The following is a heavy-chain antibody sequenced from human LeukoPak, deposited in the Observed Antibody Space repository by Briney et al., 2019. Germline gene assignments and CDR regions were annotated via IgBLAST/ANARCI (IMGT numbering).Heavy chain of an antibody. V-gene: IGHV1-18*01. Sequence: ASVKVSCKASGYTFTSYGISWVRQAPGQGLEWMGWVSAYNGNTNYAQKLQGRVTMTTDTSTGTAYMELRSLRSDDTAVYYCAREAIMAWDRYYYYYYGMDVWGQGTTVTVSS. D-gene: IGHD3-16*01. CDR3: AREAIMAWDRYYYYYYGMDV. J-gene: IGHJ6*02. CDR2: VSAYNGNT. CDR1: GYTFTSYG.